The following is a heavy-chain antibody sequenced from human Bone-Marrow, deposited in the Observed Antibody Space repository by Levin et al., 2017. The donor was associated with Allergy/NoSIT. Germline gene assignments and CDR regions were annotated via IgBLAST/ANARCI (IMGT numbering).Heavy chain of an antibody. CDR3: ARGGHDWNFDF. CDR2: LYPNSGGA. J-gene: IGHJ4*02. Sequence: GASVKVSCKTSGYSFPAYDINWLRQATGQGLEWLGQLYPNSGGATYAQKFQGRVTMASNTSTTTVYMELSSLTSDDTAVYYCARGGHDWNFDFWGQGTPVTVSS. CDR1: GYSFPAYD. V-gene: IGHV1-8*01. D-gene: IGHD3-9*01.